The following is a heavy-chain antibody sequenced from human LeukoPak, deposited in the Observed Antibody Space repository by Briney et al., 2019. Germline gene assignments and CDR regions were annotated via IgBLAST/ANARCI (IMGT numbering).Heavy chain of an antibody. D-gene: IGHD2-15*01. CDR3: AKDWSGGTICYFDY. CDR1: GFTFSSYA. Sequence: PGGSLRLSCAASGFTFSSYAMNWVRQAPGKGLEWVSTISGSGGNTYYADSVKGRFTISRDKSKNTLYLQMNSLRAEDTAVYYCAKDWSGGTICYFDYWGQGTLVTVSS. J-gene: IGHJ4*02. CDR2: ISGSGGNT. V-gene: IGHV3-23*01.